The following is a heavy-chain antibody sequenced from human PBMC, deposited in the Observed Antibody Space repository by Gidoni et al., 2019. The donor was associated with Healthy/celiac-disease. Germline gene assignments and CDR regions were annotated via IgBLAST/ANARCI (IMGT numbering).Heavy chain of an antibody. V-gene: IGHV3-73*02. CDR3: TRQGEQHTMIVVVDAFDI. CDR1: GFTLSGSA. Sequence: EVQLVESVGGLVQPGGSLKLSCAASGFTLSGSAMHWVRQASGKGLEWVVRIRSKANSYATSYAASVKGRFTISRDDSKNTAYLQMNSLKTEDTAVYYCTRQGEQHTMIVVVDAFDIWGQGTMVTVSS. J-gene: IGHJ3*02. CDR2: IRSKANSYAT. D-gene: IGHD3-22*01.